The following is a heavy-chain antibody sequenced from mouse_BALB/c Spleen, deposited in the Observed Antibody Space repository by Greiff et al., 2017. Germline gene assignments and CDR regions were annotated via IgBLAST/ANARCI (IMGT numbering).Heavy chain of an antibody. CDR3: TGYRYDYFDY. J-gene: IGHJ2*01. CDR1: GYTFTSYW. Sequence: VQLQQPGAELVKPGASVKMSCKASGYTFTSYWMHWVKQRPGQGLEWIGVIDPSDSYTSYNQKFKGKATLTVDTSSSTAYMQLSSLTSEDSAVYYCTGYRYDYFDYWGQGTTLTVSS. D-gene: IGHD2-14*01. V-gene: IGHV1S127*01. CDR2: IDPSDSYT.